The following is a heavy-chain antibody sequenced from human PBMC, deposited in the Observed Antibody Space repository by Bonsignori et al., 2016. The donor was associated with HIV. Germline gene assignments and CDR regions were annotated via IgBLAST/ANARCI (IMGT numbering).Heavy chain of an antibody. Sequence: VRQAPGQGLEWMGWISAYNGNTNYAQKLQGRVTMTTDTSTSTAYMELRSLRSDDTAVYYCAREYDEDAFDIWGQGTMVTVSS. CDR2: ISAYNGNT. D-gene: IGHD3-16*01. CDR3: AREYDEDAFDI. J-gene: IGHJ3*02. V-gene: IGHV1-18*01.